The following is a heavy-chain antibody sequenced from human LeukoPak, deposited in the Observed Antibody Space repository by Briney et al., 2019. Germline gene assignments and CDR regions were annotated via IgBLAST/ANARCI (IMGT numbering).Heavy chain of an antibody. V-gene: IGHV1-46*01. CDR1: GYTFTSYY. J-gene: IGHJ6*02. CDR2: INPSGGST. CDR3: ARGRSVVVPAAMWALYYYGMDV. Sequence: GASVKLSCKASGYTFTSYYMHWVRQAPGQGLEWMGIINPSGGSTSYAQKFQGRVTMTRDTSTSTVYMELSSLRSEDTAVYYCARGRSVVVPAAMWALYYYGMDVWGQGTTVTVSS. D-gene: IGHD2-2*01.